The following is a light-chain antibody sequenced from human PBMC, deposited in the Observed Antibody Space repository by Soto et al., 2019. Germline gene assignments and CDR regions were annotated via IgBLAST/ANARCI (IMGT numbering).Light chain of an antibody. CDR3: QQYNNWPPT. J-gene: IGKJ5*01. CDR1: QSVLDN. CDR2: GAS. V-gene: IGKV3-15*01. Sequence: DIVMTQSPDTLSGSPGERVTLSCRASQSVLDNLAWYQQKPGQAPRLLLFGASTRSTGIPASFSGSGSGTEFTLTISSLQSEDLAFYFCQQYNNWPPTFGQATRLEI.